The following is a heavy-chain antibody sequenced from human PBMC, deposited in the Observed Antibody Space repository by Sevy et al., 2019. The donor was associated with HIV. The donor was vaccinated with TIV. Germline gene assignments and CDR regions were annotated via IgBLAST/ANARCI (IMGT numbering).Heavy chain of an antibody. Sequence: GGSLRLSCAASGFTFSNYAMSWVRQAPGKGLEWVSSISRSGSSTDYADSVKGRFTISRDNSMNTLYLQMNSLRAEDTAVYYCARDQHDYGGNLRTGWFDPWGQGTLVTVSS. CDR3: ARDQHDYGGNLRTGWFDP. V-gene: IGHV3-23*01. J-gene: IGHJ5*02. CDR2: ISRSGSST. CDR1: GFTFSNYA. D-gene: IGHD4-17*01.